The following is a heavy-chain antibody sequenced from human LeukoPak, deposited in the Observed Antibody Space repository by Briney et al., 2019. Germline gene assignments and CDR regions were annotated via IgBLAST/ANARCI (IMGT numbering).Heavy chain of an antibody. Sequence: GGSLRLSCAASGFTFSSYGMSWVRQAPGKGLEWVANIKQDGSEKYYVDSVKGRFTVSRDNAKNSLYLQMSSLRAEDTAVYYCARLTQLARGRYWGQGTLVTVSS. CDR3: ARLTQLARGRY. CDR2: IKQDGSEK. D-gene: IGHD6-6*01. CDR1: GFTFSSYG. V-gene: IGHV3-7*03. J-gene: IGHJ4*02.